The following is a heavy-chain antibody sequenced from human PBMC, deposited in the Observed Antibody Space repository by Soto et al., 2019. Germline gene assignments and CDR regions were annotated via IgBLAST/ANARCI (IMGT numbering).Heavy chain of an antibody. CDR3: ARVIDFWGGYSMSYNLDY. Sequence: GGSLRLSCAASGFTFDDYAMHWVRQAPGKGLEWVSGISWNSGIIDYADSVKGRFTISRDNAKNSLYLQMNSLRAEDTAAYYCARVIDFWGGYSMSYNLDYRGQGALVTVSS. D-gene: IGHD3-3*01. CDR1: GFTFDDYA. J-gene: IGHJ4*02. V-gene: IGHV3-9*01. CDR2: ISWNSGII.